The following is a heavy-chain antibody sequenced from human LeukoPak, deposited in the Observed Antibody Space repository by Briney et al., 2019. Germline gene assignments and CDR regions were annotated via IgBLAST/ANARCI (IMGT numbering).Heavy chain of an antibody. CDR3: AGYGSGSYYKAFDF. J-gene: IGHJ4*02. Sequence: PSETLSLTCTVSGDSISSSYWSWIRQPPGKGLEWIGYVYYTGSSYYNPSLKSRATTSIDMSKNQFSLKLTSMTAADTAVYYCAGYGSGSYYKAFDFWGQGILVTVS. V-gene: IGHV4-59*01. D-gene: IGHD3-10*01. CDR2: VYYTGSS. CDR1: GDSISSSY.